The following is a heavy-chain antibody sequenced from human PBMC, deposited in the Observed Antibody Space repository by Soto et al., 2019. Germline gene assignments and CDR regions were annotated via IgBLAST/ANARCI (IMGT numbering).Heavy chain of an antibody. D-gene: IGHD3-3*02. V-gene: IGHV3-30-3*01. J-gene: IGHJ6*02. CDR3: ARGGISKLYYFAMDV. CDR2: ISYDGSDS. Sequence: QVQLVESGGGVVQPGRSLRLSCTGSGFTFGRYAMHWVRQAPGKGLDWVAVISYDGSDSIYADSVKGRFSISIDNSKNTLYLQMNSLKAEDTGVYYCARGGISKLYYFAMDVWGQGTTVTVSS. CDR1: GFTFGRYA.